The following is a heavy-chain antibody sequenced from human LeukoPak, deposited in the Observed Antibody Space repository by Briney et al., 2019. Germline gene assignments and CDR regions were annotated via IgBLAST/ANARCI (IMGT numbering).Heavy chain of an antibody. CDR2: IKPNSGRT. J-gene: IGHJ4*02. CDR1: GYNFTNYY. V-gene: IGHV1-2*06. Sequence: GASVKVSCKASGYNFTNYYMHWVQQAPGQGLEWMGRIKPNSGRTNYAQKFQGRVTMTGDTSISTAYMELTRLTSDDTAVYYCARGTYYDSSAYSGVRLFDYWGQGTLVTVSS. D-gene: IGHD3-22*01. CDR3: ARGTYYDSSAYSGVRLFDY.